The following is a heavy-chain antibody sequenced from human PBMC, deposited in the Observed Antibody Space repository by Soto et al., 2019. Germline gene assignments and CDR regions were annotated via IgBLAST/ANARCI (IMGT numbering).Heavy chain of an antibody. CDR2: IYYSGST. Sequence: SETLSLTCTVSGGSISSYYWSWIRQPPGKGLEWIGYIYYSGSTNYNPSLKSRVTISVDTSKNQFSLKLSSVTAADTAVYYCARNGNYYDSSGYALYYHYGMDVWGQGTTVTVSS. J-gene: IGHJ6*02. V-gene: IGHV4-59*01. CDR3: ARNGNYYDSSGYALYYHYGMDV. CDR1: GGSISSYY. D-gene: IGHD3-22*01.